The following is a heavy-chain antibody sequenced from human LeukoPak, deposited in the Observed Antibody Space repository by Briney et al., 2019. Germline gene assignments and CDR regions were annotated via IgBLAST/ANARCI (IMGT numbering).Heavy chain of an antibody. CDR1: GGSISSGSYY. CDR2: IYTSGST. Sequence: SQTLSLTCTVSGGSISSGSYYWSWIRQPTGKGLEWIGRIYTSGSTNYNPSLKSRVTISVDTSKNQFSLKLSSVTAADTAVYYCARDRGWLQYYFDYWGQGTLVTVSS. CDR3: ARDRGWLQYYFDY. V-gene: IGHV4-61*02. D-gene: IGHD5-24*01. J-gene: IGHJ4*02.